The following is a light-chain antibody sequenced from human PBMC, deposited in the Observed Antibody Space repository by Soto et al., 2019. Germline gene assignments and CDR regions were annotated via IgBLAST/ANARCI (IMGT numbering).Light chain of an antibody. V-gene: IGKV2-28*01. CDR3: MQALESPPT. CDR2: MGF. Sequence: DIVMTQSPLSLPVTPGEPASISCRSSQSLLNRNGQNCLDWYLQKPGQSPQLLIHMGFIRASGVPDRFSGSGSGTYFTLTISRVEAEDVGVYYCMQALESPPTFGGGTKVEIQ. CDR1: QSLLNRNGQNC. J-gene: IGKJ4*01.